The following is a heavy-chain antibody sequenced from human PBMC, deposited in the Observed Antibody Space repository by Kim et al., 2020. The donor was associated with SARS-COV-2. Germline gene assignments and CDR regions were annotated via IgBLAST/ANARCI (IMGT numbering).Heavy chain of an antibody. J-gene: IGHJ4*02. D-gene: IGHD3-16*01. Sequence: ADSVKGRFTIARDNAENSLYLQLNSMRAEDTALYLCARGRGTLPRHYFDFWGQGALFTVSS. V-gene: IGHV3-20*01. CDR3: ARGRGTLPRHYFDF.